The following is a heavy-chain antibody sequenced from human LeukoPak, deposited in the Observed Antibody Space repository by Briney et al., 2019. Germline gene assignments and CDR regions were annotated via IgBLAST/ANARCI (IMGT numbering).Heavy chain of an antibody. CDR3: ARDPANLQPYSSGWYPY. CDR1: GYTFTSYG. CDR2: ISAYNGNT. Sequence: GASVKVSCKASGYTFTSYGISWVRQAPGQGLEWMGWISAYNGNTNYAQKLQGRVTMTTDTSTSTAYMELRSLRSDDTAVYYCARDPANLQPYSSGWYPYWGQGTLVTVSS. V-gene: IGHV1-18*01. D-gene: IGHD6-19*01. J-gene: IGHJ4*02.